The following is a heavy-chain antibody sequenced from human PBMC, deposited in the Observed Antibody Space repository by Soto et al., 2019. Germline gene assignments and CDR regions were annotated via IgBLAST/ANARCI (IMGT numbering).Heavy chain of an antibody. D-gene: IGHD2-2*01. CDR3: ARDGFCTSTTCRVGNWFDP. Sequence: SETLSLTCAVYGGSFSGYYWSWIRQSPGKGLEWIGGINHRGSTNYNPSLESRVTISVDTSKNQFSLKPPSVTAADTAMYYCARDGFCTSTTCRVGNWFDPWGQGTLVTSPQ. CDR1: GGSFSGYY. CDR2: INHRGST. J-gene: IGHJ5*02. V-gene: IGHV4-34*01.